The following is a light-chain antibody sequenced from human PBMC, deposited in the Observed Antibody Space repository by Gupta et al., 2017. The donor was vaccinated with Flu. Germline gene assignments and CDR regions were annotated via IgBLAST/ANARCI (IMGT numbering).Light chain of an antibody. V-gene: IGKV1-39*01. CDR2: FAS. J-gene: IGKJ1*01. CDR3: QQADSLPWT. Sequence: DIQVTQSPSSLSASVGGRVTITCQTSQNIGIYLNWYEQRPGKAPKLLIHFASNLQSGVPSRFSGSGSGTDFSLTINNLQPEDLVTYHCQQADSLPWTFGQGTKVE. CDR1: QNIGIY.